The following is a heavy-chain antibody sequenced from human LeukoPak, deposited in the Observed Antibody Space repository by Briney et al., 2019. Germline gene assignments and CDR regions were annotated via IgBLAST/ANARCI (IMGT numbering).Heavy chain of an antibody. V-gene: IGHV4-34*01. D-gene: IGHD6-6*01. CDR2: IRHTGYT. CDR3: AREYSTSSTSFDY. J-gene: IGHJ4*02. Sequence: SETLSLTCGVYGGSLSGHFWSWIRQPLGKGLEWIGEIRHTGYTNYNPSLKSRVILSVDTSKNQFSLKLSSMTAADTAVYYCAREYSTSSTSFDYWSQGTLVTVSS. CDR1: GGSLSGHF.